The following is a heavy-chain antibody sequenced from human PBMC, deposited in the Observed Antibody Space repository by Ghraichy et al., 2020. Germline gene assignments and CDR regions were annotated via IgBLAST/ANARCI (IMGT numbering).Heavy chain of an antibody. CDR2: ISGTASKT. CDR1: GFSFSSYA. J-gene: IGHJ4*02. Sequence: AGSLRLSCAASGFSFSSYAMNWVRQAPAKGLEWVSGISGTASKTYYADSVKGRFTISRDNSKNTVYLQMNSLRAEDTAVYYCANWIGGWGQGTLVTVSS. CDR3: ANWIGG. V-gene: IGHV3-23*01. D-gene: IGHD3-3*01.